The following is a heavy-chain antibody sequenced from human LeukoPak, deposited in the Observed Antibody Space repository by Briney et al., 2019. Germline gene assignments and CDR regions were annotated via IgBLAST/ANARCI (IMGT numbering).Heavy chain of an antibody. D-gene: IGHD3-3*01. Sequence: PGGSLGLSCAASGFTFSSYAMSWVRQAPGKGLEWLSSISGSGSSTYYADSVKGRFTISRDNSKNMLYLQMISLRADDTAVYFCAKVDGVTIFEVFDYWGQGTLVTVSS. CDR2: ISGSGSST. V-gene: IGHV3-23*01. J-gene: IGHJ4*02. CDR1: GFTFSSYA. CDR3: AKVDGVTIFEVFDY.